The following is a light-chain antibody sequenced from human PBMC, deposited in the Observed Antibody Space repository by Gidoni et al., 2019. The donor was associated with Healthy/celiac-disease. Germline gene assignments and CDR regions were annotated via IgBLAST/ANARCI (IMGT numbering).Light chain of an antibody. Sequence: DIQMTQSPSTLSASVGDRVTITCRASQSISSWLAWYQQKPGKAPKLLIYKASSVESGVPSRFSGSGSGTEVTLTISSLQPDDFATYYCQQYNSYLYTFGQGTKLEIK. J-gene: IGKJ2*01. CDR1: QSISSW. CDR2: KAS. CDR3: QQYNSYLYT. V-gene: IGKV1-5*03.